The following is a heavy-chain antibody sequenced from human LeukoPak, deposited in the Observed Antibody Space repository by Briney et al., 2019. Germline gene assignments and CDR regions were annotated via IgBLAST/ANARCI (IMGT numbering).Heavy chain of an antibody. V-gene: IGHV4-34*01. J-gene: IGHJ4*02. D-gene: IGHD3-22*01. CDR3: ASAYYDSSGYYVGD. CDR1: GGSFSGYY. CDR2: INHSRST. Sequence: PSETLSLTCAVYGGSFSGYYWSWIRQPPGEGLEWIGEINHSRSTNYNPSLKSRVTISVDTSKNQFSLKLSSVTAADTAVYYCASAYYDSSGYYVGDWGQGTLVTVSS.